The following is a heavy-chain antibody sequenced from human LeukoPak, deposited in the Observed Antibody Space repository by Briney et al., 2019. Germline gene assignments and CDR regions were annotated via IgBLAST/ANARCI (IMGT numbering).Heavy chain of an antibody. Sequence: GGSLRLSRAASVFTVSSNYMSWVRQAPGKGLEWVSVIYSGVSTYYADSVKGRFTISRDNSKHTLYLQMNSLRAEDTGVYYCARRLQYSDWSRDYWGQGTLVTVSS. CDR2: IYSGVST. CDR1: VFTVSSNY. CDR3: ARRLQYSDWSRDY. V-gene: IGHV3-66*01. D-gene: IGHD3-9*01. J-gene: IGHJ4*02.